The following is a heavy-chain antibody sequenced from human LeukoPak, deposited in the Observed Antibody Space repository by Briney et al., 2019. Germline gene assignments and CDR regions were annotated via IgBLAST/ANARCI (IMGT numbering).Heavy chain of an antibody. Sequence: ASVKVSCKASGYTFTSYGISWVRQAPGQGLEWMGWISAYNGNTNYAQKLQGRVTMTTDTSTSTAYMELRSLRSDDTAVYYRARDAPWTAVYGMDVWGQGTTVTVSS. V-gene: IGHV1-18*01. J-gene: IGHJ6*02. CDR1: GYTFTSYG. D-gene: IGHD2-2*01. CDR2: ISAYNGNT. CDR3: ARDAPWTAVYGMDV.